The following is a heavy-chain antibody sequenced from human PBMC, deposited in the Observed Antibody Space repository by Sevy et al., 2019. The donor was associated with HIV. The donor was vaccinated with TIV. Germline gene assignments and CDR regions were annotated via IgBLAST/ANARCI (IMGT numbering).Heavy chain of an antibody. CDR2: ISPQNGDT. CDR1: GYTFTTYR. Sequence: ASVKVSCKASGYTFTTYRITWVRQAPGQGLEWMGWISPQNGDTNYAQKDRGRVTMTTDTSTSTAYMELRSLRSDDTAVYYCARAFCSGGRCYSLAYWGQGTLVTVSS. CDR3: ARAFCSGGRCYSLAY. D-gene: IGHD2-15*01. J-gene: IGHJ4*02. V-gene: IGHV1-18*04.